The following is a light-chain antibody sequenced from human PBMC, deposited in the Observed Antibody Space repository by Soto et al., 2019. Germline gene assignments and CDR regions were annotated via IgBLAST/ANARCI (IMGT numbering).Light chain of an antibody. Sequence: EIVLTQSPGTLSLSPGERATLSCRASQSVSSSYLAWYQQKPGQAPRLIIYGASDRATGIPDRFSGSGSGTDFPLTISRLEPEDFAVYYGQQYGSSPYTFGQGNKLEIK. CDR2: GAS. V-gene: IGKV3-20*01. CDR3: QQYGSSPYT. CDR1: QSVSSSY. J-gene: IGKJ2*01.